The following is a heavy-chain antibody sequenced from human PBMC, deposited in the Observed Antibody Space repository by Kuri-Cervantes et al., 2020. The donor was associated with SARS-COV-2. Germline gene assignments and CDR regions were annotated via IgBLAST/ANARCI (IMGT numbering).Heavy chain of an antibody. CDR2: ISAYNGNT. V-gene: IGHV1-18*01. Sequence: ASVKVSCKASGYTFTSYGISWMRQAPGQGLEWMGWISAYNGNTNYAQRLQGRVTMTTDTSTSTAYMELRSLRSDDTAVYYCARAPRIGQQLVRRYYFDYWGQGTLVTVSS. J-gene: IGHJ4*02. D-gene: IGHD6-13*01. CDR3: ARAPRIGQQLVRRYYFDY. CDR1: GYTFTSYG.